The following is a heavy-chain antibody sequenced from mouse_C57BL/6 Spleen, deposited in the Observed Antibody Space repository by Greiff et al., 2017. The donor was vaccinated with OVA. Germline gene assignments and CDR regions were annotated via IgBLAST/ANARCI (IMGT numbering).Heavy chain of an antibody. Sequence: EVQLVESGPGLVKPSQSLSLTCSVTGYSITSGYYWNWIRQFPGNKLEWMGYISYDGSNNYNPSLKNRISITRDTSKNQFFLKLNSVTTEDTATYYCARGTTVVATDYWGQGTLVTVSA. CDR2: ISYDGSN. J-gene: IGHJ3*01. D-gene: IGHD1-1*01. CDR3: ARGTTVVATDY. V-gene: IGHV3-6*01. CDR1: GYSITSGYY.